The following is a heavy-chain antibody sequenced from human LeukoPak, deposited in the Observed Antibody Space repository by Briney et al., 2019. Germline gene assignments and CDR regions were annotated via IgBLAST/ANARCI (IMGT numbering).Heavy chain of an antibody. CDR1: GFTFSSYA. CDR2: ISGSGGST. CDR3: AKVVYDFWSGYPPYYYMDV. D-gene: IGHD3-3*01. J-gene: IGHJ6*03. Sequence: GSLRPSCAASGFTFSSYAMSWVRQAPGKGLELVSAISGSGGSTYYADSVKGRFTISRDNSKNTLYLQMNSLRAEDTAVYYCAKVVYDFWSGYPPYYYMDVWGKGTTVTVSS. V-gene: IGHV3-23*01.